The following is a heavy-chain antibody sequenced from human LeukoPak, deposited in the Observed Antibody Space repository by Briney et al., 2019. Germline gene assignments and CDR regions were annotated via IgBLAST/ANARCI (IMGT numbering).Heavy chain of an antibody. Sequence: ASVKVSCKASGYTFTSYDINWVRQATGQGLEWMGWMNPNSGNTGYAQKFQGRVTMTRNASISTAYMELSSLRSEDTAVYYCARGPRGRGDIDYWGQGTLVTVSS. CDR3: ARGPRGRGDIDY. CDR2: MNPNSGNT. CDR1: GYTFTSYD. V-gene: IGHV1-8*01. J-gene: IGHJ4*02. D-gene: IGHD1-26*01.